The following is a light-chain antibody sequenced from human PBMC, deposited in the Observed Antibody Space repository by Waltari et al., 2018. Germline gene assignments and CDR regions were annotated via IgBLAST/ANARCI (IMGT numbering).Light chain of an antibody. V-gene: IGKV1-6*02. Sequence: QMTQSPSALSASVGDRVTISCRASQNIYNNLAWYQQKPGKAPKLLIYAVSTLQSGTPSRFSGSGSGTHFTLTISSLQAQDSATYVCQQYYDYPLTFGGGTKVEI. CDR2: AVS. CDR3: QQYYDYPLT. CDR1: QNIYNN. J-gene: IGKJ4*01.